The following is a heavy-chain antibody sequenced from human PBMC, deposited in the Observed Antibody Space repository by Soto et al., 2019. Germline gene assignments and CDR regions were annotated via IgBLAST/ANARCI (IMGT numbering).Heavy chain of an antibody. CDR1: GGSISTYW. CDR3: ARSRGSTRSFDY. J-gene: IGHJ4*02. D-gene: IGHD2-15*01. CDR2: IYYSGST. Sequence: LCLTCTVSGGSISTYWWSWIRQPPRKGLEWIGYIYYSGSTNYNPSLKSRVTISVDTSKNQFSLKLTSVTAADTAVYYCARSRGSTRSFDYWGQGTLVTVSS. V-gene: IGHV4-59*01.